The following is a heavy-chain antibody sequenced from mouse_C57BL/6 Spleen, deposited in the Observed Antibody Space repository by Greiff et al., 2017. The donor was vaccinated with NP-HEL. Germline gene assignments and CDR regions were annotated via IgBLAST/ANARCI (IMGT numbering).Heavy chain of an antibody. D-gene: IGHD3-2*02. CDR2: IDPSDSAT. J-gene: IGHJ3*01. Sequence: VQLQQPGAELVRPGSSVKLSCKASGYTFTSYWMHWVKQRPIQGLEWIGNIDPSDSATHYNQKFKDKATLTVYKSSSTAYMQLSSLTSEDSAVYYCARDSSGYGYWGQGTLVTVSA. V-gene: IGHV1-52*01. CDR1: GYTFTSYW. CDR3: ARDSSGYGY.